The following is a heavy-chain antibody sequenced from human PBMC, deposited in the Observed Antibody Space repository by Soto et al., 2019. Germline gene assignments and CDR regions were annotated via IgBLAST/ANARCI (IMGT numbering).Heavy chain of an antibody. CDR1: AFTFSSYA. V-gene: IGHV3-30-3*01. CDR3: AKCLQIHWNYDAYHI. J-gene: IGHJ3*02. CDR2: ISYDGSNK. Sequence: EGSLRRSCSASAFTFSSYAMHRVRQAPGKGLEWVAVISYDGSNKYYADSVKGRFTISRDNSKNTLYLQMNSLRAEDTALYYCAKCLQIHWNYDAYHIWGQGTMVTASS. D-gene: IGHD1-7*01.